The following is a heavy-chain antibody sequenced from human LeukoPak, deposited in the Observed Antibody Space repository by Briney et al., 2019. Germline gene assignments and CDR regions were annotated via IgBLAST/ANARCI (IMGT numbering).Heavy chain of an antibody. J-gene: IGHJ4*02. V-gene: IGHV3-74*01. CDR1: GITFNRYW. CDR2: INFDGSVK. CDR3: ATEGPHNFDY. Sequence: GSLRLSCVASGITFNRYWMHWVRQAPGKGLVWVASINFDGSVKTYADSVKGQFTISRDNAKNTLYVQMNSLTAEDTAVYYCATEGPHNFDYWGLGTLVTVSS.